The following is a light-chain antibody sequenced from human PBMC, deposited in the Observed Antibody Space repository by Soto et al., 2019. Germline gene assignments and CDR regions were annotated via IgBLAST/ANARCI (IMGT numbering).Light chain of an antibody. V-gene: IGKV3-15*01. CDR2: GAS. CDR1: QSVSSN. CDR3: QEHSLWPPWT. Sequence: EIVMTQSPATLSVSPGERATLSCRASQSVSSNLAWYQQKPGQAPRLLMYGASTRATGIPDRFRGSGSGTEFTLAISRLQSEDFAVYYCQEHSLWPPWTFGQGTKVEIK. J-gene: IGKJ1*01.